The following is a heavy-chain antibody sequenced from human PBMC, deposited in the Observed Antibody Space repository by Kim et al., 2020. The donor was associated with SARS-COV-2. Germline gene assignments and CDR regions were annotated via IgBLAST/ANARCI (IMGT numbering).Heavy chain of an antibody. CDR1: GFTFSSYG. CDR3: AKEIPGFGESHFDY. D-gene: IGHD3-10*01. J-gene: IGHJ4*02. CDR2: ISYDGSNK. Sequence: GGSLRLSCAASGFTFSSYGMHWVRQAPGKGLEWVAVISYDGSNKYYADSVKGRFTISRDNSKNTLYLQMNSLRAEDTAVYYCAKEIPGFGESHFDYWGQGTLVTVSS. V-gene: IGHV3-30*18.